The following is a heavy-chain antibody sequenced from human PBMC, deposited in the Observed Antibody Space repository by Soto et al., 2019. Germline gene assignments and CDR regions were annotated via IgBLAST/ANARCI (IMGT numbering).Heavy chain of an antibody. CDR3: AGSRYCSGGSCYPNWFDP. Sequence: SETLSLTCTVSGGSISSGGYYWSWIRQHPGKGLEWIGYIYYSGSTYYNPSLKSRVTISVDTSKNQFSLKLSSVTAADTAVYYCAGSRYCSGGSCYPNWFDPWGQGTLVTVSS. V-gene: IGHV4-31*03. J-gene: IGHJ5*02. CDR2: IYYSGST. D-gene: IGHD2-15*01. CDR1: GGSISSGGYY.